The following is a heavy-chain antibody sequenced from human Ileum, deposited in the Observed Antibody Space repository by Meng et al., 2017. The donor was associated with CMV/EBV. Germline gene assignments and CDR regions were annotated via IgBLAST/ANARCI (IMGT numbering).Heavy chain of an antibody. J-gene: IGHJ4*02. CDR3: ATYSGSSGGSDY. CDR2: IFYSGTT. D-gene: IGHD6-6*01. CDR1: GASIGNGAYY. V-gene: IGHV4-39*07. Sequence: TGASIGNGAYYWGWIRQPPGKGLEWLGIIFYSGTTHYNPSLKSRVTISVDTSKNQFSLQLSYVTAADTAVYYCATYSGSSGGSDYWGQGTLVTVSS.